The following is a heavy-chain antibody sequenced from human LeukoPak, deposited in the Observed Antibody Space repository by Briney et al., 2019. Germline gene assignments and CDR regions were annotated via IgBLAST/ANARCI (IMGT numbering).Heavy chain of an antibody. D-gene: IGHD6-13*01. V-gene: IGHV3-66*01. Sequence: GGSLRLSCAASGFTVSNSYMSWVRQAPGKGLEWVSVIYSGGSTYYADSVKGRFTISRDNSKNTLYLQMNSLRAEDTAVYYCARDAYSSSWYYGMEVWGQGTTVTVSS. CDR1: GFTVSNSY. CDR2: IYSGGST. J-gene: IGHJ6*02. CDR3: ARDAYSSSWYYGMEV.